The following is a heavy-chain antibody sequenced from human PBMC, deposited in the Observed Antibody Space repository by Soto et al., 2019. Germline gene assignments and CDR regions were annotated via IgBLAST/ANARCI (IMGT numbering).Heavy chain of an antibody. CDR2: IYYSGST. Sequence: QVQLQESGPGLVKPSQTLSLTCTVSGGSISSGGYYWSWIRQHPGKGLEWIGYIYYSGSTYYNPSLKGRVTISVDTSKNQFSLKLSSVTAADTAVYYCARAHSSSSNNWFDPWGQGTLVTVSS. CDR3: ARAHSSSSNNWFDP. V-gene: IGHV4-31*03. D-gene: IGHD6-13*01. CDR1: GGSISSGGYY. J-gene: IGHJ5*02.